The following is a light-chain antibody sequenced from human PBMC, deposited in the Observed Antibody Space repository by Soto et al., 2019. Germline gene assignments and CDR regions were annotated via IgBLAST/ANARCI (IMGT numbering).Light chain of an antibody. Sequence: QSVLTQSSSASASLGSSVKLTCTLSSGHSSYIIAWHQQQPGKAPRYLMKLEGSGSYNKGSGVPDRFSGSSSGADRYLTISNLQFEDEADYYCETWDSNNYVFGTGTKVTVL. V-gene: IGLV4-60*02. CDR2: LEGSGSY. CDR3: ETWDSNNYV. CDR1: SGHSSYI. J-gene: IGLJ1*01.